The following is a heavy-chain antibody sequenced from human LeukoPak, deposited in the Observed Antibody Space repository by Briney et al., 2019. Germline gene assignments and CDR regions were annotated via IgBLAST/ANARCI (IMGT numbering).Heavy chain of an antibody. CDR1: GYTFTSYG. Sequence: ASVKVSCKASGYTFTSYGISWVRQAPGQGLEWMGWISAYNGNTNYAQKLQGRVTMTTDTSTSTAYMELRSLRSDDTAVYYCARDRGWKYYGSGSYYSFDYWGQGTLVTVSS. V-gene: IGHV1-18*01. CDR3: ARDRGWKYYGSGSYYSFDY. CDR2: ISAYNGNT. D-gene: IGHD3-10*01. J-gene: IGHJ4*02.